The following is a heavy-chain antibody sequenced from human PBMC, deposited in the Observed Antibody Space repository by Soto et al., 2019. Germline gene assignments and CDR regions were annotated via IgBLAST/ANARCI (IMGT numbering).Heavy chain of an antibody. Sequence: PGGSLRLSCAASGFTFDYYAMHWVRQAPGKGLEWVSGISWNSGSIGYADSVKGRFTISRDNAKNSLYLQMNSLTAGDTALYYCAKGQHYDFWSGYPDYWGPGTLVTVSS. CDR2: ISWNSGSI. D-gene: IGHD3-3*01. CDR1: GFTFDYYA. V-gene: IGHV3-9*01. CDR3: AKGQHYDFWSGYPDY. J-gene: IGHJ4*02.